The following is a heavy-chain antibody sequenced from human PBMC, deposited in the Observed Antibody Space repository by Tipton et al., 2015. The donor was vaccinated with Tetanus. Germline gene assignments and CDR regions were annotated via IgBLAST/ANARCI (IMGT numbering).Heavy chain of an antibody. CDR2: ISGSGGST. Sequence: SLRLSCAASGFNFSDYGMNWVRQAPGKGLEWVSSISGSGGSTYYADSVKGRFTISRDNSKNTLFLQMNSLRAEDTAVYYCAKPMGGWELLPSDYWGQGTLVTVSS. V-gene: IGHV3-23*01. CDR1: GFNFSDYG. D-gene: IGHD1-26*01. J-gene: IGHJ4*02. CDR3: AKPMGGWELLPSDY.